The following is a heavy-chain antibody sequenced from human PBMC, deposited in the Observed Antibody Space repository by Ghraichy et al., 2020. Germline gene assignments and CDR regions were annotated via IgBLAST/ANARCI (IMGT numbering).Heavy chain of an antibody. Sequence: GGSLRLSCSASGFTFTDYEFNWVRQAPGKGLEWLSYISSSASTFYYADSVKDRFTISRDNAEKSLFLQMNNLRAEDTATYYCARGRQRTIFGVIVMEYWGQGTLVTVSS. CDR2: ISSSASTF. CDR1: GFTFTDYE. CDR3: ARGRQRTIFGVIVMEY. J-gene: IGHJ4*02. V-gene: IGHV3-48*03. D-gene: IGHD3-3*01.